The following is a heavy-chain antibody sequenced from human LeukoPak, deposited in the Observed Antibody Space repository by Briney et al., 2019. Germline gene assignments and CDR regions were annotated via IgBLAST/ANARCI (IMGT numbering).Heavy chain of an antibody. CDR1: GDSISSFY. CDR2: IYNSEST. V-gene: IGHV4-59*08. Sequence: SETLSLTCTVSGDSISSFYWSWIRQPPGKGLEWIGYIYNSESTNYNPSLKSGVTISVVTSKNQFSLMLTSVTAPDTAMYYCARHCSGGTCPLSFDAFDIWGQGTMVTVSS. D-gene: IGHD2-15*01. CDR3: ARHCSGGTCPLSFDAFDI. J-gene: IGHJ3*02.